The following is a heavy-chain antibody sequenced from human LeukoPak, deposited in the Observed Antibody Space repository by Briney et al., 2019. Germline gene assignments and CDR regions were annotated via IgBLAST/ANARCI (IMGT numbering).Heavy chain of an antibody. CDR2: INHSGST. CDR3: ARQINDFWSGSTYYFDY. V-gene: IGHV4-34*01. Sequence: PSETLSLTCAVYGGSFSGYYWSWIRQPPGKGLEWIGEINHSGSTNYNPSLKSRVTISVDTSKNQFSLKLSSVTAADTAVYYCARQINDFWSGSTYYFDYWGQGTLVTVSS. D-gene: IGHD3-3*01. J-gene: IGHJ4*02. CDR1: GGSFSGYY.